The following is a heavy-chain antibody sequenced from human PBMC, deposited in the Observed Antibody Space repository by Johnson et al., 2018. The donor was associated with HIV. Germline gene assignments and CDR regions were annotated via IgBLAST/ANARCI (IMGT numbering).Heavy chain of an antibody. CDR3: ARAPSVGADDAFDI. J-gene: IGHJ3*02. D-gene: IGHD1-26*01. Sequence: QMQLVESGGGVVQPGRSLRLSCAASGFTFSSYGMHWVRQAPGKGLEWVAVISYDGSNKYYAASVKGRFTISRDNSKNTLYMQMNSLRAEDTAVYYCARAPSVGADDAFDIWGQGTMVSVSS. V-gene: IGHV3-30*03. CDR2: ISYDGSNK. CDR1: GFTFSSYG.